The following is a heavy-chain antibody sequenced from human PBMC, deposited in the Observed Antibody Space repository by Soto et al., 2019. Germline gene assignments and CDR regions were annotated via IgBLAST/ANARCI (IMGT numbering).Heavy chain of an antibody. Sequence: GGSLRLSCAASGFTVSSNYMSWVRQAPGKGLEWVSVIYSGGSTYYADSVKGRFTISRDNSKNTLYLQMNSLRAEDTAVYYCARDRHDYIWGSYPGGFDIWGQGTMVTVS. CDR1: GFTVSSNY. D-gene: IGHD3-16*02. CDR3: ARDRHDYIWGSYPGGFDI. J-gene: IGHJ3*02. CDR2: IYSGGST. V-gene: IGHV3-66*01.